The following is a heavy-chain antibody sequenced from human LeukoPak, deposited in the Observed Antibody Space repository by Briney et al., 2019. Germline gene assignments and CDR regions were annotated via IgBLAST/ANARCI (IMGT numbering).Heavy chain of an antibody. J-gene: IGHJ4*02. CDR2: ISGSGGST. D-gene: IGHD3-3*01. V-gene: IGHV3-23*01. Sequence: GGSLRLSCAASGFTFSSYAMSWVRQAPGKGLEWVSAISGSGGSTYYADSVKGRFTISRDNSKNTLYLQMNSLRAEDTAVYYCAKLPRCDFWSGYIDAYYFDYWGQGTLVTVSS. CDR3: AKLPRCDFWSGYIDAYYFDY. CDR1: GFTFSSYA.